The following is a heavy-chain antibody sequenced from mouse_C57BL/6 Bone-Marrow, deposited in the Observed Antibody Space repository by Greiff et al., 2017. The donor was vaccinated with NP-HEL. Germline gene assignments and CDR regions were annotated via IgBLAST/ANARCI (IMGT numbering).Heavy chain of an antibody. Sequence: VQLQQPGAELVKPGASVKLSCKATGYTFTSYWMQWVKQRPGQGLEWIGEIDPSDSYTNYNQKFKGKATLTVDTSSSTAYMQLSSLTSEDSAVYYCARCWDWNYWGKGTTLTVSS. CDR3: ARCWDWNY. D-gene: IGHD4-1*01. J-gene: IGHJ2*01. CDR2: IDPSDSYT. CDR1: GYTFTSYW. V-gene: IGHV1-50*01.